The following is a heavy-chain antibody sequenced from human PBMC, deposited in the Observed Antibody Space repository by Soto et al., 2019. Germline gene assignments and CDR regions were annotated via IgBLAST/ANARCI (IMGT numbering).Heavy chain of an antibody. Sequence: SETLSLTCAVSGGSISSYSWSWIRQPAGKGLEWLGQIQASGSTKYNPSLRGRVTMSLDTSKNQFSLKLSSVSAADTAVYYCARSFYLDAFDIWGQGTVVTVSS. V-gene: IGHV4-4*07. CDR3: ARSFYLDAFDI. CDR2: IQASGST. CDR1: GGSISSYS. J-gene: IGHJ3*02. D-gene: IGHD3-16*02.